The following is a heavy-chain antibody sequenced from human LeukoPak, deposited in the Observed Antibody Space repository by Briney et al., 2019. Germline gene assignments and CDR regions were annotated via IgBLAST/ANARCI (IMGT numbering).Heavy chain of an antibody. CDR1: GFTFSSYA. J-gene: IGHJ4*02. Sequence: PGGSLRLSCAASGFTFSSYAMSWVRQAPGKGLEWVGRIKSKTDGGTTDYAAPVKGRFTISRDDSKNTLYLQMNSLKTEDTAVYYCTTQIAAAGTWGFDYWGQGTLVTVSS. CDR3: TTQIAAAGTWGFDY. V-gene: IGHV3-15*01. CDR2: IKSKTDGGTT. D-gene: IGHD6-13*01.